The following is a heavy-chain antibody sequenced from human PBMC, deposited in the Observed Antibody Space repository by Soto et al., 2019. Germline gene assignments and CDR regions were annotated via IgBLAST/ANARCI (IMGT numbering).Heavy chain of an antibody. J-gene: IGHJ5*02. Sequence: DVQLVESGGGLVQPGGSLRLSCAASGLIFSSAWMSWVRPAPGKRLEWVGRIRSKIDGGTADYAAPVKGRFTISRADSKSTLYLQMNTLKFEETVIYYGSSNIVFASGTPSEIVTWGQGTLVTVSA. CDR1: GLIFSSAW. CDR3: SSNIVFASGTPSEIVT. D-gene: IGHD1-26*01. V-gene: IGHV3-15*07. CDR2: IRSKIDGGTA.